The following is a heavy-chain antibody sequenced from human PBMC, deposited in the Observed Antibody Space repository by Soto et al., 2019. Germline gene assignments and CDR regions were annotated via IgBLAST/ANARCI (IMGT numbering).Heavy chain of an antibody. CDR3: ARGSGYFFYYMDV. V-gene: IGHV3-33*01. J-gene: IGHJ6*03. D-gene: IGHD6-19*01. CDR2: IWFDGSSK. CDR1: GFTFSNYA. Sequence: GGSLRLSCAASGFTFSNYAMHWVRQAPGKGLEWVTLIWFDGSSKYYADSVKGRFTISRDNSKNTLYLQMNSLTAEDTAVYYCARGSGYFFYYMDVWGKGTTVTVSS.